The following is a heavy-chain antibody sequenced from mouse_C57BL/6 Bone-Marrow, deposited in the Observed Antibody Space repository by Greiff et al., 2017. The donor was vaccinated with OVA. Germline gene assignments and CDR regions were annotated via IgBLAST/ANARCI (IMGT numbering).Heavy chain of an antibody. D-gene: IGHD4-1*01. CDR1: GFTFSSYT. CDR2: ISGGGGNT. Sequence: EVQRVESGGGLVKPGGSLKLSCAASGFTFSSYTMSWVRQTPEKRLEWVATISGGGGNTYYPDSVKGRFTISRDNAKNTLYLQMSSLRSEDTALYYCARHWDVAWFAYWGQGTLVTVSA. CDR3: ARHWDVAWFAY. V-gene: IGHV5-9*01. J-gene: IGHJ3*01.